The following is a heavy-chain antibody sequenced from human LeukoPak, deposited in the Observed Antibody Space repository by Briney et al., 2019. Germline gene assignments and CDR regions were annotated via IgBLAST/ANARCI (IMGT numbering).Heavy chain of an antibody. CDR1: GFTFSSYS. J-gene: IGHJ4*02. D-gene: IGHD1-26*01. CDR2: ISSSSSYI. Sequence: GGSLRLSCAASGFTFSSYSMNWVRQAPGKGLEWVSSISSSSSYIYYADSVKGRFTISRDNAKNSLYLQMNSLRAEDTAVYYCARDFKVKLELRLVDYWGQGTLVTVSS. CDR3: ARDFKVKLELRLVDY. V-gene: IGHV3-21*01.